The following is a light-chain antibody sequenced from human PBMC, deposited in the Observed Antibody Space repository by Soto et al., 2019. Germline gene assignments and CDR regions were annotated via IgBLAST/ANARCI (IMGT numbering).Light chain of an antibody. J-gene: IGKJ1*01. CDR2: WAS. V-gene: IGKV4-1*01. Sequence: DIVMTQSPDSLAGSLGEMATINCKSSQNVLYSSNNNNYLAWYQQKPGQPPKLLIYWASTRDSGVPDRFSGRGYGTDFTLTHCSLQAKGETLYYCQRYYNHLPTFGEGLQVE. CDR3: QRYYNHLPT. CDR1: QNVLYSSNNNNY.